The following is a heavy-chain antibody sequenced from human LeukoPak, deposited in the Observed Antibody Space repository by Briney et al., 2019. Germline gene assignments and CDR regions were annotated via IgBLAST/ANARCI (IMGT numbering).Heavy chain of an antibody. J-gene: IGHJ4*02. Sequence: SETLSLTCDVSGGSIDSTNWWNWVRQPPGKGLEWIGEIHHDGRINYNPSLKSRVTLSVDKPKNQFSLRLNSVTAADTAMYYCARSHDHLWGNYPDYWGQGTLVTVSS. CDR3: ARSHDHLWGNYPDY. CDR1: GGSIDSTNW. D-gene: IGHD3-16*02. V-gene: IGHV4/OR15-8*01. CDR2: IHHDGRI.